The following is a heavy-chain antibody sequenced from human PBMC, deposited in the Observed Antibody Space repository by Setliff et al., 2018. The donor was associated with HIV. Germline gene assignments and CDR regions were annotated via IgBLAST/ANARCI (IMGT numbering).Heavy chain of an antibody. CDR2: ITGSSSYT. J-gene: IGHJ4*02. CDR3: ASVMSGYSGYDAFDY. V-gene: IGHV3-11*03. Sequence: GGSLRLSCAASGFTFSDYYMSWIRQAPGKGLEWVSYITGSSSYTNYADSVKGRFTISRDNAKNSLYRQMNSLRAEDTAVYYCASVMSGYSGYDAFDYWGPRPLVTVSS. CDR1: GFTFSDYY. D-gene: IGHD5-12*01.